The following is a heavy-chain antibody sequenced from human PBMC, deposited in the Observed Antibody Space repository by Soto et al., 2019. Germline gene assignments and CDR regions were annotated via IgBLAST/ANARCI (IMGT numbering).Heavy chain of an antibody. D-gene: IGHD2-15*01. V-gene: IGHV4-39*01. CDR3: AKGGGSTFNWFDP. J-gene: IGHJ5*02. CDR1: GGSISSFNYF. CDR2: LYYSGNT. Sequence: QLQLQASGPGLVKPSETLSLTCTVSGGSISSFNYFWGWIRQPPGKGLEWIGSLYYSGNTYYNPSLQSRVTISVDTSKKQCTLTLRSVTAADTAVYYCAKGGGSTFNWFDPWGQGTLVTVSP.